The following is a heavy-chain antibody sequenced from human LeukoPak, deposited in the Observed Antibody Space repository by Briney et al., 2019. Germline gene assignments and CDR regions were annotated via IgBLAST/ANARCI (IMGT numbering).Heavy chain of an antibody. CDR3: ARAVGVVIPAANFDY. V-gene: IGHV4-38-2*02. J-gene: IGHJ4*02. CDR1: GYSISSGNY. D-gene: IGHD2-2*01. CDR2: IYQSGST. Sequence: SETLSLTCSVSGYSISSGNYWGWIRQPPGKGLEWIGSIYQSGSTYYNPSLKSRVTISVDTSKNQFSLKMRSVTAADTAVYYCARAVGVVIPAANFDYWGQGTLVTVSS.